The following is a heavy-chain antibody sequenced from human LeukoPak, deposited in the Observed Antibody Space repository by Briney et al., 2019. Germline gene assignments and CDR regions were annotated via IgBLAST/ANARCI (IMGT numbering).Heavy chain of an antibody. CDR1: GFTFDRFT. D-gene: IGHD2-21*02. CDR3: AKEVDCPSDCLFFHS. V-gene: IGHV3-43*01. J-gene: IGHJ4*02. Sequence: GGSLRLSCAASGFTFDRFTIHWVRQTPGKGLEWVSLINRRGHTFYADSVEGRFTISRDNSRNSVFLQMNSLRPEDTALYHCAKEVDCPSDCLFFHSWGQGTLVTVPS. CDR2: INRRGHT.